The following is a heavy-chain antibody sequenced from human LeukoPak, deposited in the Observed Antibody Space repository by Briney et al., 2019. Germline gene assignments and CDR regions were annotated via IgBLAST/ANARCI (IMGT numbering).Heavy chain of an antibody. CDR3: ATGGGDYVRYYYYGMDV. D-gene: IGHD4-17*01. Sequence: ASVKVSCKVSGYTLTELSMHWVRQAPGKGLEWMGGFDPEDGETIYAQKFQGRVTMTEDTSTDTAYMELSSLRSEDTAVCYCATGGGDYVRYYYYGMDVWGQGTTVTVSS. V-gene: IGHV1-24*01. CDR1: GYTLTELS. J-gene: IGHJ6*02. CDR2: FDPEDGET.